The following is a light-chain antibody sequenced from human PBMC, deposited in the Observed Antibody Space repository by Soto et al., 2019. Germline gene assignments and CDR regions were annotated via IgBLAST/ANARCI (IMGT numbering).Light chain of an antibody. CDR2: GDN. CDR3: QSYDISLHNYV. CDR1: TSNIGAPYD. Sequence: ALTHPPSVSGAPGQRVSISCTGSTSNIGAPYDVHWYQHLPGTAPKLLIYGDNNRPSGVPDRFSGSKSGTSASLAITRLQAEDEADYYCQSYDISLHNYVFGTGTKVTVL. J-gene: IGLJ1*01. V-gene: IGLV1-40*01.